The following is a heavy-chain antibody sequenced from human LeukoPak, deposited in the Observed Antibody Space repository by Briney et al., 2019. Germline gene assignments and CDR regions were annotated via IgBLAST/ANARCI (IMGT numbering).Heavy chain of an antibody. J-gene: IGHJ3*02. CDR1: GDSVSSNSAA. Sequence: SQTLSLTCAISGDSVSSNSAAWNWIRQSPSRGLEWLGRTYYRSKWYNDYAVSVKSRITITPDTSKNQFSLQLNSVTPEDTAVYYCARARSDSSGYYSGAFDIWGQGTMVTVSS. V-gene: IGHV6-1*01. CDR2: TYYRSKWYN. CDR3: ARARSDSSGYYSGAFDI. D-gene: IGHD3-22*01.